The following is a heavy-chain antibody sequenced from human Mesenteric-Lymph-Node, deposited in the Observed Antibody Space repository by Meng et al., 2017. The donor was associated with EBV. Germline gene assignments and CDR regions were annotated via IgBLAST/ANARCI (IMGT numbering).Heavy chain of an antibody. Sequence: QAQLQESGPGLVTPSSPPSLNCSVSRAAVISGRHYWSWIRQPPGKGLEWIGYVYYSGTTDYNPSLKSRVAISVDTSKNQVSLKMYSVTAADTATYFYARATTWGGGEDYWGQGTLVTVSS. CDR3: ARATTWGGGEDY. J-gene: IGHJ4*02. CDR1: RAAVISGRHY. D-gene: IGHD3-16*01. V-gene: IGHV4-61*01. CDR2: VYYSGTT.